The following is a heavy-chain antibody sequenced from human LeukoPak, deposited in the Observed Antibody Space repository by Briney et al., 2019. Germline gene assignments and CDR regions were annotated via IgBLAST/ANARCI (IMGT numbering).Heavy chain of an antibody. CDR1: GFSLSTSGMC. V-gene: IGHV2-70*11. CDR2: IDWDDDK. Sequence: SGPTLVNPTQTLTLTCTFSGFSLSTSGMCVSWIRQPPGKALEWLARIDWDDDKYYSTSLKTRLTISKDTSKNQVVLTMTNMDPVDTATYYCARIRIVGAIRGFDYWGQGTLVTVSS. CDR3: ARIRIVGAIRGFDY. D-gene: IGHD1-26*01. J-gene: IGHJ4*02.